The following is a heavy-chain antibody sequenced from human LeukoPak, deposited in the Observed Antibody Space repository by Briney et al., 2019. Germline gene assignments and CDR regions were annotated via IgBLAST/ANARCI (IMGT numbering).Heavy chain of an antibody. D-gene: IGHD4-17*01. V-gene: IGHV1-18*01. CDR2: ISAYTRNT. CDR1: GYTFIRYG. Sequence: ASVKVSCKASGYTFIRYGISWVRQAPGQGLEWMGWISAYTRNTNYAQNLRGRVTMTTDTSTSTAYMELRSLGSDDTAVCYCARDYGDSNYYSGADVWGQGTTVTVSS. J-gene: IGHJ6*02. CDR3: ARDYGDSNYYSGADV.